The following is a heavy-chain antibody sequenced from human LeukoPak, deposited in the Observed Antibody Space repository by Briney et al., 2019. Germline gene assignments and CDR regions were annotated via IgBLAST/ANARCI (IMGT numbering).Heavy chain of an antibody. D-gene: IGHD2-15*01. V-gene: IGHV3-64*01. CDR3: ARLLTDIDY. CDR2: ISSNGGST. Sequence: PGTSLRLSCAASGFTFSSYAMHWVRQAPGKGLEYVSAISSNGGSTYYANSVKGRFTISRDNSKNTLYLQMGSLRAEDMAVYYCARLLTDIDYWGQGTLVTVSS. J-gene: IGHJ4*02. CDR1: GFTFSSYA.